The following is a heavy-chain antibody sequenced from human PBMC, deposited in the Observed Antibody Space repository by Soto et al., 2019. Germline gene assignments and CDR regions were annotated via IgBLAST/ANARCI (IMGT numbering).Heavy chain of an antibody. Sequence: PGGSLRLSCSASGFTFSSYAMHGVRQAPGKGLEYVSAISNKGGSTYYADSVKGIFTISRDNSKNTLYLQISSLRAEDTVVYYCQAYCGGDCFFEYWGQGTMVTGSS. CDR2: ISNKGGST. D-gene: IGHD2-21*02. CDR3: QAYCGGDCFFEY. V-gene: IGHV3-64D*08. CDR1: GFTFSSYA. J-gene: IGHJ4*03.